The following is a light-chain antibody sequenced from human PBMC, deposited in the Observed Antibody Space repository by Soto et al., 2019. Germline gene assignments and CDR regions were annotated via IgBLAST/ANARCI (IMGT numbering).Light chain of an antibody. J-gene: IGKJ1*01. Sequence: DIVLTQTPLTASATPGQPASFSCGSSESLLHSDGNTYLSWLHQRPGQPPRLLIYQISKQFSGVPDRFSGSGAGTNFTLKISRVEVEDVGTFFCMQSSHLRTFGQGTKVEI. CDR2: QIS. V-gene: IGKV2-24*01. CDR1: ESLLHSDGNTY. CDR3: MQSSHLRT.